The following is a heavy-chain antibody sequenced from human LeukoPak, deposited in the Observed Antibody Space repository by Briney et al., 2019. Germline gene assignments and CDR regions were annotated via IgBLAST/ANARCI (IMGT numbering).Heavy chain of an antibody. J-gene: IGHJ6*02. CDR3: ARERKWDIVVVPAAMSDYYGMDV. V-gene: IGHV1-2*02. CDR1: GYTFTGYY. CDR2: INLNSGGT. Sequence: ASVKVSCKASGYTFTGYYMHWVRQAPGQGLEWMGGINLNSGGTNYAQKFQGRVTMTRDTSISTAYMELSRLRSDDTAVYYCARERKWDIVVVPAAMSDYYGMDVWGQGTTVTVSS. D-gene: IGHD2-2*01.